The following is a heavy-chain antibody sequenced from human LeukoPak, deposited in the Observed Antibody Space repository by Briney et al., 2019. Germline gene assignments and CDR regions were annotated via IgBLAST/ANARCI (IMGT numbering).Heavy chain of an antibody. CDR2: ISSSSSYI. J-gene: IGHJ4*02. Sequence: PGGSLRLSCAASGFTFSTYTMNWVRQAPGKGLEWVSSISSSSSYIFYTDSMKGRFTISRDNAKNSLYLQMNSLRAEDTAVYYCARADHGGGSSYFDYWGQGTLVTVSS. CDR1: GFTFSTYT. V-gene: IGHV3-21*01. CDR3: ARADHGGGSSYFDY. D-gene: IGHD3-16*01.